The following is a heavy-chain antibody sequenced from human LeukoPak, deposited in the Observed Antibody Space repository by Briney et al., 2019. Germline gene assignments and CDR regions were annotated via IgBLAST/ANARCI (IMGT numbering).Heavy chain of an antibody. J-gene: IGHJ5*02. V-gene: IGHV6-1*01. CDR2: TNYRSTWYN. Sequence: SETLSLTCAISGDTVSSNSVTWNCLRQSPARVREWLGRTNYRSTWYNDYAVSVRGRITVNPDTSKSQFSLHLNAVTPEDTAVYYCARRLTQYDCFDPGGQGILVTVSS. CDR3: ARRLTQYDCFDP. CDR1: GDTVSSNSVT. D-gene: IGHD2-2*01.